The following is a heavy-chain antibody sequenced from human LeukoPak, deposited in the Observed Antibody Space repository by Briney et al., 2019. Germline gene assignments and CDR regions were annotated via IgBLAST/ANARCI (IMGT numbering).Heavy chain of an antibody. CDR1: GSSVNHYY. V-gene: IGHV4-4*07. D-gene: IGHD6-19*01. CDR3: ARGPLGSGWYVADWYFGV. J-gene: IGHJ2*01. Sequence: PSETLSLTCTVSGSSVNHYYWNWLRQPPGKGLEWIGRIYTNGATNYNPSLKSRVTMSIDTSKNQFSLKFKSVTAADTPVYYCARGPLGSGWYVADWYFGVWGRGALVTASS. CDR2: IYTNGAT.